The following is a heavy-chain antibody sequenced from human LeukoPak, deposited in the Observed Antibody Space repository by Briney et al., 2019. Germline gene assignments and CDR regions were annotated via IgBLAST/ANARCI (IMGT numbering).Heavy chain of an antibody. V-gene: IGHV4-31*03. Sequence: PSETLSLTCTVSGGSISSGGYYWSWIRQHPGKGPEWIGYIYYSGSTYYNPSLKSRVTISVDTSKNQFSLKLSSVTAADTAVYYCARRRLDYDFWSGPDYGMDVWGQGTTVTVSS. D-gene: IGHD3-3*01. J-gene: IGHJ6*02. CDR3: ARRRLDYDFWSGPDYGMDV. CDR1: GGSISSGGYY. CDR2: IYYSGST.